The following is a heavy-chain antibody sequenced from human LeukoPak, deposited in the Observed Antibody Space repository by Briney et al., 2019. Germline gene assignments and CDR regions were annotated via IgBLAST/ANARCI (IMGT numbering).Heavy chain of an antibody. D-gene: IGHD3-22*01. Sequence: GGSLRLSCAASGFTFSSSAMSSVRPAPGKGWELLSAISGSGGSTSYTDSVNGRFTISRDNSKNTLYLQMNSLRAEDTAVYYCAKSYYYDSSGYYYTVATDYWGQGTLVTVSS. J-gene: IGHJ4*02. CDR3: AKSYYYDSSGYYYTVATDY. V-gene: IGHV3-23*01. CDR1: GFTFSSSA. CDR2: ISGSGGST.